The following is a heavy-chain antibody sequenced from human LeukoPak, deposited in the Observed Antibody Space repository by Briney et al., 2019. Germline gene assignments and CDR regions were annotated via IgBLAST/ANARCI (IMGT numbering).Heavy chain of an antibody. Sequence: GGSLRLSCAAPGFTFSSFGMHWVRQAPGKGLEWVAVISYDGSNPYYADSVKGRFTISRDNSKNMLYLQMNSLKAEDTAVYYCAKDHYDYIGGTYRDFDYWGQGTLVTVSS. J-gene: IGHJ4*02. D-gene: IGHD3-16*02. CDR3: AKDHYDYIGGTYRDFDY. CDR2: ISYDGSNP. CDR1: GFTFSSFG. V-gene: IGHV3-30*18.